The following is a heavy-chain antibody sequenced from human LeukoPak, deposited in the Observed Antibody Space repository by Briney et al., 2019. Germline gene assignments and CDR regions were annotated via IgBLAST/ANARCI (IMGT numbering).Heavy chain of an antibody. CDR1: GGTFSSYA. D-gene: IGHD6-13*01. Sequence: SVKVSCKASGGTFSSYAISWVRQAPGQGLEWMGRIIPILGIANYAQKFQGRVTITADKSTSTAYMELSSLRSEDTAVYYCARGGLWQQLVLGYWGQGTLVTVSS. V-gene: IGHV1-69*04. CDR2: IIPILGIA. J-gene: IGHJ4*02. CDR3: ARGGLWQQLVLGY.